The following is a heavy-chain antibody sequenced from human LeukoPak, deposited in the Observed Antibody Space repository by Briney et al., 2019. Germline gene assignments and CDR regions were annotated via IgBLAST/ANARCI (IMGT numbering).Heavy chain of an antibody. CDR1: GGSISSGSYY. CDR3: ARDLGKYSSGWLDY. J-gene: IGHJ4*02. Sequence: PSETLSLTCTVSGGSISSGSYYWSWIRQPAGKGLEWIGRIYTSGSTNYNPSLKSRVTISVDTSKNQFSLKLSSVTAADTAVYYCARDLGKYSSGWLDYWGQGTLVTVSS. V-gene: IGHV4-61*02. D-gene: IGHD6-25*01. CDR2: IYTSGST.